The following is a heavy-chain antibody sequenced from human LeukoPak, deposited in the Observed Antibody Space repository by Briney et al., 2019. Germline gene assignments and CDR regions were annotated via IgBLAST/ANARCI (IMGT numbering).Heavy chain of an antibody. CDR2: INAYNGNT. Sequence: ASVKVSCKASGYTFTSYGISWVRQAPGQGLEWMGWINAYNGNTNYAQKLQGRVTMTTDTSTSTAYMELRSLRSDDTAVYYCARDIAAAGSFDYWGQGTLVTVSS. D-gene: IGHD6-13*01. V-gene: IGHV1-18*01. CDR3: ARDIAAAGSFDY. J-gene: IGHJ4*02. CDR1: GYTFTSYG.